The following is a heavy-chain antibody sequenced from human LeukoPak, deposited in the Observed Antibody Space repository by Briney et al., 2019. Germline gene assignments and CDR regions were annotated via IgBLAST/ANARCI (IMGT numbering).Heavy chain of an antibody. Sequence: SETLSLTCTVSGGSISSSYWSWIRQPPGKGLEWIGYIYYSGSTNYNPSLKSRVTISVDTSKNQFSLELSSVTAADTAVYYCARSSLYSGSYFDYWGQGTLVTVSS. CDR3: ARSSLYSGSYFDY. V-gene: IGHV4-59*12. J-gene: IGHJ4*02. D-gene: IGHD1-26*01. CDR2: IYYSGST. CDR1: GGSISSSY.